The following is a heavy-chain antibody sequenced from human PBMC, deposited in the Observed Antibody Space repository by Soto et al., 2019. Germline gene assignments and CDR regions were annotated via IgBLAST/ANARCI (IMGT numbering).Heavy chain of an antibody. CDR3: AKNGQPPYYYYGMDV. CDR2: INPSGGST. Sequence: GASVKVSCKASGYTFTSYYMHWVRQAPGQGLEWMGIINPSGGSTSYAQKFQGRVTMTTDTSTTTAYMELRSLTSDDTAVYYCAKNGQPPYYYYGMDVWGQGTTVTVSS. CDR1: GYTFTSYY. J-gene: IGHJ6*02. D-gene: IGHD2-8*01. V-gene: IGHV1-46*01.